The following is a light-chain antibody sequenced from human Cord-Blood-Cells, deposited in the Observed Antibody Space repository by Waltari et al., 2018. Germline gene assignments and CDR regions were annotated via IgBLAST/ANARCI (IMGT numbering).Light chain of an antibody. Sequence: EIVLTQSPATLSLSPGDRATLSCRASQRVSSYLAWYQKKPGQAPRLLIYDASNRATGIPARFSGSGSGTDFTLTISSLEPEDFAVYYCQQRSNWPPITFGQGTRLEIK. J-gene: IGKJ5*01. V-gene: IGKV3-11*01. CDR1: QRVSSY. CDR2: DAS. CDR3: QQRSNWPPIT.